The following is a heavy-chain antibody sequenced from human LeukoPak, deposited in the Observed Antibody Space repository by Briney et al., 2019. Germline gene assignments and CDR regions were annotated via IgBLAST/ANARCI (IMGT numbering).Heavy chain of an antibody. V-gene: IGHV4-4*07. Sequence: PSETLSLTCTVSGGSISSNYWNWIRQSAGKGLEWIGRIYNTGSTNYNPSLESRVTMSLGTSRNQFSLKLSSVTAADTAVYYCVRARISAGGVWLFDPWGQGTQITVPS. CDR1: GGSISSNY. D-gene: IGHD2-8*02. CDR2: IYNTGST. J-gene: IGHJ5*02. CDR3: VRARISAGGVWLFDP.